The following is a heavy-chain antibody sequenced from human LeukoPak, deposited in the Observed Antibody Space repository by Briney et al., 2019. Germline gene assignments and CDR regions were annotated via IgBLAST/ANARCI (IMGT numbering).Heavy chain of an antibody. Sequence: GGSLRLSCAASGFTFSSYSMNWVRQAPGKGLEWVSSISSSSSYIYYADSVKGRFTISRDDAKNSLYLQMNSLRAEDTAVYYCARGLNCSSTSCYLWEYYFDYWGQGTLVTVSS. CDR2: ISSSSSYI. CDR3: ARGLNCSSTSCYLWEYYFDY. CDR1: GFTFSSYS. D-gene: IGHD2-2*01. V-gene: IGHV3-21*01. J-gene: IGHJ4*02.